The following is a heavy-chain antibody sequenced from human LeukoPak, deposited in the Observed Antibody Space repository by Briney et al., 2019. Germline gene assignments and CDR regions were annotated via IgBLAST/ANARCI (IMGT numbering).Heavy chain of an antibody. CDR2: MKQDETEK. J-gene: IGHJ4*02. V-gene: IGHV3-7*01. Sequence: GGSLRLFCAASGFTFSIYWMSWVRQAPGKGLEWVANMKQDETEKYYVDSVKGRFTISRDNAKNSLYLQMNSLRAEDTAVYYCASGAHYSSRWSYLDYWGQRALVTLSS. CDR1: GFTFSIYW. D-gene: IGHD6-13*01. CDR3: ASGAHYSSRWSYLDY.